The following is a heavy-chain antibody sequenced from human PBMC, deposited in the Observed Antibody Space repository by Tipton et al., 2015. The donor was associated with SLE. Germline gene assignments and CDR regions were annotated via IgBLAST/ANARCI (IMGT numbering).Heavy chain of an antibody. CDR1: GGSINNNNW. D-gene: IGHD6-13*01. Sequence: TLSLTCVGSGGSINNNNWWGWVRQVPGKGLEWIGQIYHDGRTMYNPSLQSRVTISVDKSKNQFSLRLSSVTAADTAVYYCARDPIPATGVSFDYWGQGTLVIVSS. V-gene: IGHV4-4*02. CDR3: ARDPIPATGVSFDY. CDR2: IYHDGRT. J-gene: IGHJ4*02.